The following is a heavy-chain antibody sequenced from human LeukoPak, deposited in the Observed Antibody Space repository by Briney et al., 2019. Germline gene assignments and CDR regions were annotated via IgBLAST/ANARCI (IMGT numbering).Heavy chain of an antibody. D-gene: IGHD2-15*01. CDR3: ARVLGYCSGGSCYDGKWFDP. Sequence: PSETLSLTCAVYGGSFSGYYWSWIRQPPGKLLEWIGEINHSGSTNYNPSLKSRVTISVDTSKNQFSLKLSSVNAADTAVYYCARVLGYCSGGSCYDGKWFDPWGQGTLVTVSS. CDR1: GGSFSGYY. V-gene: IGHV4-34*01. CDR2: INHSGST. J-gene: IGHJ5*02.